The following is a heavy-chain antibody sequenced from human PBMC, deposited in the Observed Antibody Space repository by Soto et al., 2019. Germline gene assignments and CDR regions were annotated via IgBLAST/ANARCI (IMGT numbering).Heavy chain of an antibody. D-gene: IGHD3-10*01. CDR3: ARHSSGSRGWFDP. V-gene: IGHV4-59*08. CDR1: GGSISSYY. Sequence: QVQLQESGPGLVKPSETLSLTCTVSGGSISSYYWSWIRQPPGKGLEWIGYIYYSGNTNYNPSLKSRVPISVDTSQNQFSLRLSSVTAADTAVYYCARHSSGSRGWFDPWGQGTLVTVSS. CDR2: IYYSGNT. J-gene: IGHJ5*02.